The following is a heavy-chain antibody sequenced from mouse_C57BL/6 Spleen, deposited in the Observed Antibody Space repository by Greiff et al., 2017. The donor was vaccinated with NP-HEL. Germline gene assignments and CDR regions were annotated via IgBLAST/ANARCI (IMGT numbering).Heavy chain of an antibody. V-gene: IGHV1-54*01. CDR1: GYAFTNYL. J-gene: IGHJ3*01. Sequence: QVQLQQSGAELVRPGTSVKVSCKASGYAFTNYLIEWVKQRPGQGLEGIGVFNPGSGGTNYNEKFKGKATLTADKSSSTAYMQLSSLTSEDSAVYFCARLGDYDYDEVAYWGQGTLVTVSA. CDR3: ARLGDYDYDEVAY. CDR2: FNPGSGGT. D-gene: IGHD2-4*01.